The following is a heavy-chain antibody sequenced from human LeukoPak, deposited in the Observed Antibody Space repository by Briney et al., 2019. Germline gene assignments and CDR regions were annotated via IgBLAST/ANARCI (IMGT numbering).Heavy chain of an antibody. CDR1: GFTFSSYA. CDR2: ISYDGSNK. D-gene: IGHD6-13*01. J-gene: IGHJ4*02. Sequence: PGGSLRLFCAASGFTFSSYAMHWVRQAPGKGLEWVAVISYDGSNKYYADSVKGRFTISRDNSKNTLYLQMNSLRAEDTAVYYCASPEPTAAAGTELDYWGQGTLVTVSS. CDR3: ASPEPTAAAGTELDY. V-gene: IGHV3-30*04.